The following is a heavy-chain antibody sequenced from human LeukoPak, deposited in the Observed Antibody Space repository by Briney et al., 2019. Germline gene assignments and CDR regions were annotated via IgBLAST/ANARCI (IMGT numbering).Heavy chain of an antibody. J-gene: IGHJ3*02. Sequence: PSETLSLTCAVDGGSFSGYYWSWIRQPPGKGLEWIGEINHSGSTNYNPSLTSRVPISVVTSKSQFSLKLSSVTAADTAVYYCAKSNGYGLVDIWGQGTMVTVSS. CDR1: GGSFSGYY. V-gene: IGHV4-34*01. D-gene: IGHD3-22*01. CDR3: AKSNGYGLVDI. CDR2: INHSGST.